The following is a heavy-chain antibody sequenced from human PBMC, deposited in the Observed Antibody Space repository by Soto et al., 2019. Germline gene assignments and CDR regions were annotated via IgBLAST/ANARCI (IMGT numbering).Heavy chain of an antibody. CDR3: ATAYDYVWGSYRYYPNYYGMDV. V-gene: IGHV1-69*13. Sequence: SVKVSCKASGGTFSSYAISWVRQAPGQGLEWMGGIIPIFGTANYAQKFQGRVTITADESTSTAYMELSSLRSEDTAVYYCATAYDYVWGSYRYYPNYYGMDVWGQGTTVTVSS. J-gene: IGHJ6*02. CDR2: IIPIFGTA. CDR1: GGTFSSYA. D-gene: IGHD3-16*02.